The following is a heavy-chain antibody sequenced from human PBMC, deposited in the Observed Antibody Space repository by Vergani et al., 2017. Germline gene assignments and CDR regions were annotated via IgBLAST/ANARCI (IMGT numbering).Heavy chain of an antibody. Sequence: EVQVVETGGGLVQPGGSLKLSCAASGFTFSGSAMHWVRQASGKGLEWVGRIRSKANSYATAYAASVKGRFTISRDNSKNTLFLHMNSLRPEDTAVYYCAKVGRSEVAGTFGAFDIWGQGTMVTVSS. CDR3: AKVGRSEVAGTFGAFDI. CDR1: GFTFSGSA. D-gene: IGHD6-19*01. V-gene: IGHV3-73*01. CDR2: IRSKANSYAT. J-gene: IGHJ3*02.